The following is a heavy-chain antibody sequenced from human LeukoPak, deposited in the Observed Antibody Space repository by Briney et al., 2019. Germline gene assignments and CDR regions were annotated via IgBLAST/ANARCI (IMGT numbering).Heavy chain of an antibody. CDR1: GYSISSDYY. Sequence: SGTLSLTCAVSGYSISSDYYWAWIRQPPGKGPDWIGSIYHSGNTYYNPSLKSRVTISVDTSKNQFSLKLSSVTAADTAVYYCARNVRDYYFWSAYYYWGQGTLVTVSS. J-gene: IGHJ4*02. CDR3: ARNVRDYYFWSAYYY. D-gene: IGHD3-3*01. V-gene: IGHV4-38-2*01. CDR2: IYHSGNT.